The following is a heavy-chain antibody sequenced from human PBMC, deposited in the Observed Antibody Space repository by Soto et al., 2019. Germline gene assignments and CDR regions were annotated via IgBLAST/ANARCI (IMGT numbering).Heavy chain of an antibody. D-gene: IGHD3-10*01. V-gene: IGHV1-2*04. CDR3: ARGWTTMVRGVIMTPFADY. Sequence: QVQLVQSGAEVKKPGASVKVSCKASGYTFTGYYMHWVRQAPGQGLEWMGWINPNSGGTNYAQKFQGWVTMTRDTSISTAYMELSRLRSDDTAVYYCARGWTTMVRGVIMTPFADYWGQGTLVTVSS. J-gene: IGHJ4*02. CDR2: INPNSGGT. CDR1: GYTFTGYY.